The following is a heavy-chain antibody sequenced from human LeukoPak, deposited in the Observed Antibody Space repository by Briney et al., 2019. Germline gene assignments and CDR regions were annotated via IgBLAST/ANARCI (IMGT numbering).Heavy chain of an antibody. CDR2: INGSGGST. CDR3: AREPTYSSSWYTSCDY. J-gene: IGHJ4*02. Sequence: PGGSLRLSCAASGFTFGSYAMSWVRQAPGKGLEWVSDINGSGGSTYYTDSVKGRFTISRDNSKNTLYLQMNSLRAEDTAVYYCAREPTYSSSWYTSCDYWGQGTLVTVSS. CDR1: GFTFGSYA. V-gene: IGHV3-23*01. D-gene: IGHD6-13*01.